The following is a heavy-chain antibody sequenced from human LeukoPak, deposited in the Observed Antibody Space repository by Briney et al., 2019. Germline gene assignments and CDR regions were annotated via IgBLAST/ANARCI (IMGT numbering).Heavy chain of an antibody. CDR3: ARPGDGATLDY. D-gene: IGHD3-10*01. CDR1: GYTFTSYD. V-gene: IGHV1-46*01. Sequence: ASVKVSCKASGYTFTSYDINWVRQAPGQGLEWMGIINPSGGSTSYAQKFQGRVTMTRDTSTSTVYMELSSLRSEDTAVYYCARPGDGATLDYWGQGTLVTVSS. J-gene: IGHJ4*02. CDR2: INPSGGST.